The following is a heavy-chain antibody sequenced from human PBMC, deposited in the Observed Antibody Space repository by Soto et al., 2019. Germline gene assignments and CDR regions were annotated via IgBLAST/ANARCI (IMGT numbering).Heavy chain of an antibody. V-gene: IGHV4-34*01. J-gene: IGHJ6*02. CDR3: ARAEVVRGVMAYYYYYYGMDV. D-gene: IGHD3-10*01. CDR2: INHSGST. CDR1: GGSFSGYY. Sequence: SETLSLTCAVYGGSFSGYYWSWIRQPPGKGLEWIGEINHSGSTNYNPSLKSRVTISVDTSKNQFSLKLSSVTAADTAVYYCARAEVVRGVMAYYYYYYGMDVWGQGTTVTVSS.